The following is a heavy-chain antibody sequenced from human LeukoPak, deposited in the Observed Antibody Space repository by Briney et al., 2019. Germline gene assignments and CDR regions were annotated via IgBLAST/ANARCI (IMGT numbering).Heavy chain of an antibody. CDR1: GFTSSSYS. D-gene: IGHD2-8*01. CDR3: VTPPAPGYCTNGVCYPFDY. J-gene: IGHJ4*02. V-gene: IGHV3-48*01. CDR2: ITSSGTPI. Sequence: PGGSLRLSCAASGFTSSSYSMNWVRQAPGKGLEWVSYITSSGTPIYYADSVRGRFTVSRDNAKNSLYLQMNSLRAEDTAVYYCVTPPAPGYCTNGVCYPFDYWGQGTLVTVSS.